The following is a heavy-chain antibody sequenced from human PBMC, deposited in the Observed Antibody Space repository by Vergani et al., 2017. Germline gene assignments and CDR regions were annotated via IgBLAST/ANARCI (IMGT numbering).Heavy chain of an antibody. J-gene: IGHJ4*02. CDR3: ATIGYRRWGYYFDY. CDR2: ICHTEYT. Sequence: QVQLQESGPGLVKPPGTLSLTCAVSGDSISSNNCWTWVRQPPGKGLEWIGEICHTEYTKYSPSLKSRVTVSVDESRNLFSLRLNSVTAADTAVYYCATIGYRRWGYYFDYWGQGTLVTVSS. CDR1: GDSISSNNC. V-gene: IGHV4-4*03. D-gene: IGHD2-2*02.